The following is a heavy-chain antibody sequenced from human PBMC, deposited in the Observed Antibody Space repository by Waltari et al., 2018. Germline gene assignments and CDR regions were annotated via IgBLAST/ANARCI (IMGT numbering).Heavy chain of an antibody. CDR3: TREPRGYSYGLED. CDR1: GYTFTGYY. CDR2: INPNSGGT. D-gene: IGHD5-18*01. V-gene: IGHV1-2*02. Sequence: EVKKPGASVKVSCKASGYTFTGYYMHWVRQAPGQGLEWMGWINPNSGGTNYAQKFQGRVTMTRDTSISTAYMELSRLRSDDTAVYYCTREPRGYSYGLEDWGQGTLVTVSS. J-gene: IGHJ4*02.